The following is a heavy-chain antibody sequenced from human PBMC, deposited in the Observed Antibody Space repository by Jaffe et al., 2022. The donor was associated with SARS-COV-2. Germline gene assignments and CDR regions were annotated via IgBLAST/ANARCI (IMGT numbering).Heavy chain of an antibody. Sequence: QVQLVQSGAEVKKPGSSVKVSCKASGDTFRIYAISWVRQAPGQGLEWMGGIIPMFGAPNYAQKFQGRVSITADESTSTVYMELSSLRSDDTAIYYCARDRGGTYRSSYEMDVWGKGTTVTVSS. CDR2: IIPMFGAP. CDR3: ARDRGGTYRSSYEMDV. V-gene: IGHV1-69*01. J-gene: IGHJ6*04. CDR1: GDTFRIYA. D-gene: IGHD1-26*01.